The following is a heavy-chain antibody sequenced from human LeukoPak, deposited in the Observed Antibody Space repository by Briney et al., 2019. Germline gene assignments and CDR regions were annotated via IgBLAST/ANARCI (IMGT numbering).Heavy chain of an antibody. CDR2: IKQDGSEK. J-gene: IGHJ6*03. CDR3: AREGYSSSWYDYYYMDV. V-gene: IGHV3-7*01. CDR1: GFTLSSYW. Sequence: GGSLRLSCAASGFTLSSYWMSWVRQAPGKGLEWDANIKQDGSEKYYVDSVKGRFTISRDNAKNSLYLQMNSLRAEDTAVYYCAREGYSSSWYDYYYMDVWGKGTTVTVSS. D-gene: IGHD6-13*01.